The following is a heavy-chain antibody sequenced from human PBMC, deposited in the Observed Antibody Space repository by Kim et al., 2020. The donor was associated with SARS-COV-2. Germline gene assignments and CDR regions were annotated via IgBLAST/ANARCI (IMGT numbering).Heavy chain of an antibody. CDR2: IYSGGST. CDR1: GFTVSSNY. Sequence: GGSLRLSCAASGFTVSSNYMSWVRQAPGKGLEWVSVIYSGGSTYYADSVKGRFTISRDNSKNTLYHQMNSLRAEDTAVYYCARDQSGSGSYLSDDAFDIWGQGTMVTVSS. J-gene: IGHJ3*02. CDR3: ARDQSGSGSYLSDDAFDI. V-gene: IGHV3-66*01. D-gene: IGHD3-10*01.